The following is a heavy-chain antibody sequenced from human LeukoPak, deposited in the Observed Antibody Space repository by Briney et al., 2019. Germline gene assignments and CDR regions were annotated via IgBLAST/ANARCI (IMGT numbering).Heavy chain of an antibody. CDR1: GYIFTSYG. CDR3: VRDIQWRFDP. D-gene: IGHD2-8*01. J-gene: IGHJ5*02. Sequence: GASAKVSCKASGYIFTSYGISWVRQAPRQGLEWMGWISTNKGNTNYAQRLQGRVTMTTDTSTSTAYMELRSLRSDDTAIYYCVRDIQWRFDPWGQGTLVTVSS. CDR2: ISTNKGNT. V-gene: IGHV1-18*01.